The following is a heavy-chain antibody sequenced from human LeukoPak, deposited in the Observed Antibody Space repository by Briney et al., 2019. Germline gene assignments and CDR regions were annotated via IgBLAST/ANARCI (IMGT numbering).Heavy chain of an antibody. CDR2: ISYGGST. CDR3: ARRRAPGGYWSVRGPQDNYGMDV. J-gene: IGHJ6*02. V-gene: IGHV4-59*08. D-gene: IGHD3-22*01. Sequence: SSETLSLTCTVSGGSLSSYYWSWIRQPPGKGLESIGYISYGGSTNYNPSLKSRVTISIDTSKNQVPLKLGSVTAADTAVYCCARRRAPGGYWSVRGPQDNYGMDVWGQGATVTVS. CDR1: GGSLSSYY.